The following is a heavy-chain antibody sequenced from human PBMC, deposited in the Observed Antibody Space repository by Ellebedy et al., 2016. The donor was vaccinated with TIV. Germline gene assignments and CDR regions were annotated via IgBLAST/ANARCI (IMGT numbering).Heavy chain of an antibody. D-gene: IGHD2/OR15-2a*01. V-gene: IGHV3-43D*03. CDR1: GFSVSTNY. Sequence: GESLKISCAASGFSVSTNYMSWVRQGPGKGLEWVSLVSWDGGSSHYADSVKGRFTISRDNSKNSLSLQMNSLRPEDTGLYYCAKSASIIENFYYMDVWGKGTTVTVSS. J-gene: IGHJ6*03. CDR2: VSWDGGSS. CDR3: AKSASIIENFYYMDV.